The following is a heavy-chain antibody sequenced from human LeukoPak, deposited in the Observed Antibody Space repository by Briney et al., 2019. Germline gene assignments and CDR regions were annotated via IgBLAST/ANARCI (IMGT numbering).Heavy chain of an antibody. J-gene: IGHJ4*02. CDR2: IKQDGSEK. D-gene: IGHD3-10*01. V-gene: IGHV3-7*01. CDR3: ASEYYGSGSEPIFDY. CDR1: GFTFSSYW. Sequence: PGGSLRLSCAASGFTFSSYWMSWVRQAPGKGLEWVANIKQDGSEKYYVDSVKGRFTISRDNARNSLYLQMNSLRAEDTAVYYCASEYYGSGSEPIFDYWGQGTLVTVSS.